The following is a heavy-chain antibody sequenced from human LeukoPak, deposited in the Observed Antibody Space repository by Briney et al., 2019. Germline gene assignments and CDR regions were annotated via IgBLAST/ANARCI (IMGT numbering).Heavy chain of an antibody. CDR1: GFTFSNYG. CDR3: ARFGPPNWYFDL. V-gene: IGHV3-33*01. J-gene: IGHJ2*01. D-gene: IGHD3-10*01. Sequence: GRSPRLSCAASGFTFSNYGMHWVRQAPGKGLEWVAVIWHDGTNKYYADFVKGRFTISRDNSNNTLYLRMDSRSAEDTAVYYCARFGPPNWYFDLWGRGTLVTVSS. CDR2: IWHDGTNK.